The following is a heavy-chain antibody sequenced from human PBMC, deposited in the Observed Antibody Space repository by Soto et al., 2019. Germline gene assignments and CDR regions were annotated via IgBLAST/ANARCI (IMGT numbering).Heavy chain of an antibody. V-gene: IGHV4-59*01. Sequence: PSETLSLTCTVSGGSISSYYWSWIRQPPGKGLEWIGYIYYSGSTNYNPSLKSRVTISVDTSKNQFSLKLSSVTAADTAGYYCARDHRVWFGEFKWGGNYYYGMDVWGQGTTVAVSS. J-gene: IGHJ6*02. CDR1: GGSISSYY. D-gene: IGHD3-10*01. CDR2: IYYSGST. CDR3: ARDHRVWFGEFKWGGNYYYGMDV.